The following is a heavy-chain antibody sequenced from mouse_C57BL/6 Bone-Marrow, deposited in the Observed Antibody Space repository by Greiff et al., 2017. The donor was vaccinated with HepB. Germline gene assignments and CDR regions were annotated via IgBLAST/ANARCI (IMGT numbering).Heavy chain of an antibody. CDR1: GFTFSSYA. CDR2: ISDGGSYT. J-gene: IGHJ3*01. V-gene: IGHV5-4*01. Sequence: EVQLVESGGGLVKPGGSLKLSCAASGFTFSSYAMSWVRQTPEKRLEWVATISDGGSYTYYPDNVKGRCTISRDNAKNNLYLQMSHLKSEDTAMYYCARDRNYYGSSLFAYWGQGTLVTVSA. CDR3: ARDRNYYGSSLFAY. D-gene: IGHD1-1*01.